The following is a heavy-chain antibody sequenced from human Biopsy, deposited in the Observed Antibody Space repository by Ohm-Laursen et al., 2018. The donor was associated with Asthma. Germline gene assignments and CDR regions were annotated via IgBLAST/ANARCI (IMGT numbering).Heavy chain of an antibody. V-gene: IGHV4-4*02. D-gene: IGHD4-17*01. CDR3: ARDYGDDVGYFDL. J-gene: IGHJ2*01. CDR1: GGSISSSNW. Sequence: SETLSLTWAVSGGSISSSNWWSWVRQPPGKGLEWIGEIYHSGSTNYNPSLKSRVTISVDKSKNQFSLKLSSVTAADTAVYYCARDYGDDVGYFDLWGRGTLVTVSS. CDR2: IYHSGST.